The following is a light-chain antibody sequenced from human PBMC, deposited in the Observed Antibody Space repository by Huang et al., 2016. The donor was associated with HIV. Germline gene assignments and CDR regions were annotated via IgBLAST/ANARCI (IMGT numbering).Light chain of an antibody. V-gene: IGKV1-5*03. Sequence: DIQMTQSPSTLSASVGDRVTITGRASQTISNWLAWYRQKPGKAPKLLIYKASDLESGVPSRFSGSGSGTDYTLTITSLQPDDFGTYYCQQYNTYPWTFGQGTKVEIK. CDR3: QQYNTYPWT. CDR2: KAS. J-gene: IGKJ1*01. CDR1: QTISNW.